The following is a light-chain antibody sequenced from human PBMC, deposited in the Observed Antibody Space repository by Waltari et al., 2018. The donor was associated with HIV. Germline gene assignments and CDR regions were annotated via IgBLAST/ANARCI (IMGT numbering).Light chain of an antibody. CDR3: CSYAGSYTR. J-gene: IGLJ2*01. CDR2: EVS. Sequence: QSALTQPRSVSASPGQSVTFSCAGTSSDVGGYHSVSWYQQHPGKAPKLMIYEVSKRPSGVPDRFSGPKSGHTAPLTISGLQAEDEADYYCCSYAGSYTRFGGGTKLTVL. CDR1: SSDVGGYHS. V-gene: IGLV2-11*01.